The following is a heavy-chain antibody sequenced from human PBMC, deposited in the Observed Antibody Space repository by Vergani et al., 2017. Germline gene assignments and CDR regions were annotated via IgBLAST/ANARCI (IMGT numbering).Heavy chain of an antibody. J-gene: IGHJ4*02. Sequence: QVPLVQSGAEVKKPGASVKVSCKASGYTFTSYAMHWVRQAPGQRLEWMGWSNAGNGNTKYSQKFQGRVTITRETSASTAYMELRSLRSEDTAVYYCARRYNWNYVVVFDYWGQGTLVTVSS. CDR2: SNAGNGNT. D-gene: IGHD1-7*01. CDR3: ARRYNWNYVVVFDY. V-gene: IGHV1-3*01. CDR1: GYTFTSYA.